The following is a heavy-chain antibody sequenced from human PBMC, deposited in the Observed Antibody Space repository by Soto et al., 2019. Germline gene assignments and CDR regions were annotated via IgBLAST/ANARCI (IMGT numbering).Heavy chain of an antibody. Sequence: PGESLKISCKGSGYSFTSYWISWVRQMPGKGLEWMGRIDPSDSYTNYSPSFQGHVTISADKSISTAYLQWSSLKASDTAMYYCASQGSPDYYYGMDVWGQGTTVTVSS. J-gene: IGHJ6*02. V-gene: IGHV5-10-1*01. CDR3: ASQGSPDYYYGMDV. CDR1: GYSFTSYW. CDR2: IDPSDSYT.